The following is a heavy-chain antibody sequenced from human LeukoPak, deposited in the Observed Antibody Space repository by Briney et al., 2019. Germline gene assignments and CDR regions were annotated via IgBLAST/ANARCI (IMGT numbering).Heavy chain of an antibody. CDR1: GASINDYY. D-gene: IGHD2-2*02. J-gene: IGHJ6*02. Sequence: SETLSLTCTVSGASINDYYWSWIRQPPGKGLGWMGYFYYGSTNYNPALKSRVTISVDTSKNQVSLKLTSVTAADTAVYYCARDQTGIPPDYCYGLDVWGQGTTVTVSS. CDR3: ARDQTGIPPDYCYGLDV. V-gene: IGHV4-59*01. CDR2: FYYGST.